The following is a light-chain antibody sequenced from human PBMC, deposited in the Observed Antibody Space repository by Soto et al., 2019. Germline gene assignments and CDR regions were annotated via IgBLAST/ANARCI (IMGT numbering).Light chain of an antibody. V-gene: IGLV2-11*01. CDR2: DVT. J-gene: IGLJ1*01. CDR3: CSYAGSYTYV. Sequence: QSVLTQPRSVSGSPGQSVTIPCTGTSSDVGSYNYVSWYQQHPGKAPKLMIYDVTKRPSGVPDRFSGSKSGNTASLTISGLQAEDEADYYCCSYAGSYTYVFGTGTKLTVL. CDR1: SSDVGSYNY.